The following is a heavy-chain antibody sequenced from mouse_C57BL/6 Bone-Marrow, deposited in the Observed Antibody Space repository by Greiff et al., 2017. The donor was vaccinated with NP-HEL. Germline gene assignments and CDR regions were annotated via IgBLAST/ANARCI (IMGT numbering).Heavy chain of an antibody. V-gene: IGHV1-50*01. CDR1: GYTFTSYW. CDR3: ARVLYDGYYWYFDV. CDR2: IDPSDSYT. D-gene: IGHD2-3*01. Sequence: VQLQQSGAELVKPGASVKLSCKASGYTFTSYWMQWVKQRPGQGLEWIGEIDPSDSYTNYNQKFKGKATLTVDTSSSTAYMQLSSLTSEDSAVYYCARVLYDGYYWYFDVWGTGTTVTVSS. J-gene: IGHJ1*03.